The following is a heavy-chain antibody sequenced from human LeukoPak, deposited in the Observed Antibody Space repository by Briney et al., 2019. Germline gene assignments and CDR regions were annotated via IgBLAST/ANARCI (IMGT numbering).Heavy chain of an antibody. D-gene: IGHD6-19*01. CDR3: ARDDTSGGYYEFGY. CDR1: GFTFSSYA. CDR2: IGSSGDIT. Sequence: GGSLRLSCAASGFTFSSYAMSWVRQAPGMGLEWVSSIGSSGDITYYADSVKGRFTISRDNSKNTLYLQMNSLRDDDTAVYYCARDDTSGGYYEFGYWGQGALLIVSS. J-gene: IGHJ4*02. V-gene: IGHV3-23*01.